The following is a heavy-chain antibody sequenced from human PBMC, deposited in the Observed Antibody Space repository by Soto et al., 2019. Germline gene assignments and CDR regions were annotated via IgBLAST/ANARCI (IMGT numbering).Heavy chain of an antibody. J-gene: IGHJ3*02. Sequence: QPGGSLRLSCAASGFTFSSYAMSWVRQAPGKGLEWVSAISGSGGSTYYADSVKGRFTISRDNSKNTLYLQMNSLRAEDTAVYYCAKALTPRVAAPDAFDIWGQGTMVTVSS. CDR1: GFTFSSYA. CDR3: AKALTPRVAAPDAFDI. CDR2: ISGSGGST. V-gene: IGHV3-23*01. D-gene: IGHD6-19*01.